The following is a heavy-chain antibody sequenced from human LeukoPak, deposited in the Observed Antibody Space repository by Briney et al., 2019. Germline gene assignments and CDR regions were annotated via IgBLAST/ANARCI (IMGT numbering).Heavy chain of an antibody. D-gene: IGHD2-15*01. CDR2: IRYDGSNK. J-gene: IGHJ4*02. CDR3: AKANSREWWPNTPGTAFDY. Sequence: PGGSLRLSCAASGFTFSSYGMHWVGQAPGKGLEWVAFIRYDGSNKYYADSVKGRFAISRDNSKNTLYLQMNSLRAEDTAVYYCAKANSREWWPNTPGTAFDYWGQGTLVTVSS. V-gene: IGHV3-30*02. CDR1: GFTFSSYG.